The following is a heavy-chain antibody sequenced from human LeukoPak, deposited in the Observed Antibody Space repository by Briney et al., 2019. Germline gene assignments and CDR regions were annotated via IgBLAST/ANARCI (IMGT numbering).Heavy chain of an antibody. CDR3: ARDLSGVTGYTYGRGIDY. CDR1: GFTFSSYG. V-gene: IGHV3-48*04. J-gene: IGHJ4*02. Sequence: GGSLRLSCAASGFTFSSYGMSWVRQAPGKGLEWVSYIGSSGGNIFYADSVKGRFTISRDNAKTSLYLQMNSLRAEDTAVYYCARDLSGVTGYTYGRGIDYWGQGTLVTVSS. D-gene: IGHD5-18*01. CDR2: IGSSGGNI.